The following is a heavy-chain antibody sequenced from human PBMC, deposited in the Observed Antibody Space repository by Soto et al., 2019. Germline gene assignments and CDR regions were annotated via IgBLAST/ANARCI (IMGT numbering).Heavy chain of an antibody. CDR2: IRPNNGNT. CDR3: ARDLDGSGSYFTDY. D-gene: IGHD3-10*01. CDR1: GYTFSIYG. J-gene: IGHJ4*02. V-gene: IGHV1-18*01. Sequence: QVQLVQSGVEVKKPGASVKVSCKAFGYTFSIYGINWVRQAPGQGLEWMGWIRPNNGNTKYAQNVQGRVTMTTDTSTSTADRERRSLRSDDTAVYYWARDLDGSGSYFTDYWGQGTLVIVSS.